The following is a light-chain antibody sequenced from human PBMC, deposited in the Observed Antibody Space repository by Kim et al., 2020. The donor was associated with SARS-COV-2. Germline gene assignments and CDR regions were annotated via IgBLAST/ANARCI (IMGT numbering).Light chain of an antibody. Sequence: ASVGDRVTITWRASQDISSWLGWYQQKPGKAPKVLIYEASNLQSGVPSRFSGSGSGTDFTLTINSLQPEDFATYYCQQTHSFPLTFGGGTKVVIK. V-gene: IGKV1D-12*01. J-gene: IGKJ4*01. CDR2: EAS. CDR3: QQTHSFPLT. CDR1: QDISSW.